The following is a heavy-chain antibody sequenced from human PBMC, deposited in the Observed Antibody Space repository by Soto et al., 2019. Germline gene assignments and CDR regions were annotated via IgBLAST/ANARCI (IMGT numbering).Heavy chain of an antibody. CDR2: IYYSGST. J-gene: IGHJ3*02. CDR3: ARAWWAVGFDI. CDR1: GGSISIGDYY. V-gene: IGHV4-30-4*01. Sequence: PSETLSLTCTCSGGSISIGDYYVRLIRQPPGKGLEWIGYIYYSGSTYYNPSLKSRVTISVDTSKNQFSLKLSSVTAADTAVYYCARAWWAVGFDIWGQGTMVTVSS. D-gene: IGHD2-15*01.